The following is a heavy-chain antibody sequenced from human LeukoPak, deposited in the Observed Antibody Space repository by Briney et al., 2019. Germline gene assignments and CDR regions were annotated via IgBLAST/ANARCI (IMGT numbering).Heavy chain of an antibody. CDR2: IYYTGST. J-gene: IGHJ4*02. CDR1: GGSISSYY. CDR3: ARHPDNDFWSGYEDY. Sequence: SETLSLTCTVSGGSISSYYWSWIRQPPGKGLEWIGYIYYTGSTNYNPSLKSRVTISVDTSKNPFSLKLSSVTAADTAVYYCARHPDNDFWSGYEDYWGQGTLVTVSS. V-gene: IGHV4-59*08. D-gene: IGHD3-3*01.